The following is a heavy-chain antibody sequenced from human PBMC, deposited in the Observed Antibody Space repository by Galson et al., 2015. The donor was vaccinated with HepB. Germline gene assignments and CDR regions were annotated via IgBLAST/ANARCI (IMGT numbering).Heavy chain of an antibody. Sequence: SVKVSCKASGYTFTSYGISWVRQAPGQGLEWMGWISAYNGNTNYAQKLQGRVTMTTDTSTSTAYMELRSLRSDDTAVYYCARGVGQQLVRGDYYYYYMDVWGKGTTVTVSS. CDR3: ARGVGQQLVRGDYYYYYMDV. CDR1: GYTFTSYG. CDR2: ISAYNGNT. D-gene: IGHD6-13*01. J-gene: IGHJ6*03. V-gene: IGHV1-18*01.